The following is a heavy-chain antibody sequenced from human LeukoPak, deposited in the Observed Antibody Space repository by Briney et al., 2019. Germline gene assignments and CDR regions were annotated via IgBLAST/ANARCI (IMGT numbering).Heavy chain of an antibody. CDR1: GSIFTSYW. CDR2: IYPGDSDT. V-gene: IGHV5-51*01. D-gene: IGHD6-19*01. J-gene: IGHJ3*02. Sequence: GASLQISCKRSGSIFTSYWIGWVRQLPGKGLEWMGIIYPGDSDTRYSPSFQGQVTISADKSISTAYLQWSSLKASDTAMYYCARFVAVHAFDIWGQGTMVTVSS. CDR3: ARFVAVHAFDI.